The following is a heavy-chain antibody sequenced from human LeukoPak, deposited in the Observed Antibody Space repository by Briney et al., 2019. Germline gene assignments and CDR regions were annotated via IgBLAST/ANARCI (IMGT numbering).Heavy chain of an antibody. CDR1: GYNFPSYW. D-gene: IGHD1-1*01. Sequence: GESLKISCKGSGYNFPSYWIGWVRQLPGKGLEWVGIIYPGDSDTRYSPSFQGQVTISVDRSITIAYLQWSSLRASDTAIYYCARASTLDYWGQGTLVTVSS. CDR2: IYPGDSDT. V-gene: IGHV5-51*01. J-gene: IGHJ4*02. CDR3: ARASTLDY.